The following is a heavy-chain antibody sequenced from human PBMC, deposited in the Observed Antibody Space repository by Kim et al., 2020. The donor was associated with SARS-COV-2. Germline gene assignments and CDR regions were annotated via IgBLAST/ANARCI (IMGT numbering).Heavy chain of an antibody. J-gene: IGHJ3*02. CDR3: ARDRPYYDFWSGQNAFDI. CDR2: IYYSGST. D-gene: IGHD3-3*01. V-gene: IGHV4-61*01. Sequence: SETLSLTCTVSGGSVSSGSYYWSWLRQPPGKGLEWIGYIYYSGSTNYNPSLKSRVTISVDTSKNQFSLKLSSVTAADTAVYYCARDRPYYDFWSGQNAFDIWGQGTMVTVSS. CDR1: GGSVSSGSYY.